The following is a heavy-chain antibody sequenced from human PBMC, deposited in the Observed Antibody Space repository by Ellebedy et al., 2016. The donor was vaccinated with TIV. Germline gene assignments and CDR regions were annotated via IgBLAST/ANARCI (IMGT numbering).Heavy chain of an antibody. J-gene: IGHJ5*02. V-gene: IGHV4-61*01. CDR3: ARLAYCGADCYPLPDL. Sequence: SETLSLXXTVSGDSVTSGSYYWSWLRQPPGKGLEWIAYTYYSGSTKYNPSLKSRVTISVDTSKNQLSLKLTSVTAADTAVYYCARLAYCGADCYPLPDLWGQGTLVTVSS. D-gene: IGHD2-21*02. CDR1: GDSVTSGSYY. CDR2: TYYSGST.